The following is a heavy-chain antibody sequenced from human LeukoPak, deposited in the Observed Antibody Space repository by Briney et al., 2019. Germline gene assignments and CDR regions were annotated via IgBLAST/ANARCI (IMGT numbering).Heavy chain of an antibody. D-gene: IGHD4-17*01. Sequence: GGSLRLSCAASGFTFSNAWMSWVRQAPGKGLEWVGRIKSRTDGGTTEYAAPVKGRFTISRDDSKNTLYLQMDSLITEDTAVHYCSPGGDYYVYWGQGTLVTVSS. CDR1: GFTFSNAW. CDR3: SPGGDYYVY. J-gene: IGHJ4*02. V-gene: IGHV3-15*01. CDR2: IKSRTDGGTT.